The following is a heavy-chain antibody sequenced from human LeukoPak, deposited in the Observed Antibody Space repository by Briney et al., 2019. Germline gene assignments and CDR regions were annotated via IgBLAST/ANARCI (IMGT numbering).Heavy chain of an antibody. Sequence: GGSLRLSCAASGFTVSNNYMSWVRQAPGKGLEWVSIIYSGGSTYYADSVKGRFTISRDNSKNTLFLQMNSLRAEDTAVYYCARDLGYYYGSGSYYYWGQGTLVTVSS. CDR1: GFTVSNNY. D-gene: IGHD3-10*01. CDR2: IYSGGST. CDR3: ARDLGYYYGSGSYYY. V-gene: IGHV3-53*05. J-gene: IGHJ4*02.